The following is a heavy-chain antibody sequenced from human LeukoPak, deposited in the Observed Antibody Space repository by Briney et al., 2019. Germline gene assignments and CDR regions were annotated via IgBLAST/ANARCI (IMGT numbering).Heavy chain of an antibody. J-gene: IGHJ4*02. D-gene: IGHD3-22*01. CDR3: ASGYYDSSGYYSSFDY. Sequence: SVKVSCKVSGDTFSSYAISWVRQAPGQGLEWMGGLIPIFGTANYAQKFQGRVTITADESTSTAYMELSSLRSEDTAVYYCASGYYDSSGYYSSFDYWGQGTLVTVSS. CDR2: LIPIFGTA. CDR1: GDTFSSYA. V-gene: IGHV1-69*13.